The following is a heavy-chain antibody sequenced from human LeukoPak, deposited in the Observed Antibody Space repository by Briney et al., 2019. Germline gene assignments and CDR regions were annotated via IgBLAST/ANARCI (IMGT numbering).Heavy chain of an antibody. J-gene: IGHJ4*02. V-gene: IGHV3-30*03. CDR2: ISDDGGNL. CDR1: GITFSNYG. CDR3: ARGYNWNDDGVY. D-gene: IGHD1-1*01. Sequence: PGGSLRLSCAASGITFSNYGMHWARQAPGKGLEWVAVISDDGGNLHYADSVKGRFTISRDNSKNTLILHMNSLRAEDTAVYYCARGYNWNDDGVYWGQGTLVTVSS.